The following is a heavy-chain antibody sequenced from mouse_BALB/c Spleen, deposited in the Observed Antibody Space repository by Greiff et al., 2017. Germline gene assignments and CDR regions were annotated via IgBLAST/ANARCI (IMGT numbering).Heavy chain of an antibody. CDR1: GFTFSSYT. J-gene: IGHJ4*01. D-gene: IGHD1-1*01. CDR2: ISSGGSYT. CDR3: TREATVVATEAMDY. Sequence: EVQGVESGGGLVKPGGSLKLSCAASGFTFSSYTMSWVRQTPEKRLEWVATISSGGSYTYYPDSVKGRFTISRDNAKNTLYLQMSSLKSEDTAMYYCTREATVVATEAMDYWGQGTSVTVSS. V-gene: IGHV5-6-4*01.